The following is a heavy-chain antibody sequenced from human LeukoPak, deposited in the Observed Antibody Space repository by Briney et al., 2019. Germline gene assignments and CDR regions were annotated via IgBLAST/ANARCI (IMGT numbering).Heavy chain of an antibody. Sequence: PGGCLRLSCAASGFTFSNYGLHWVRQAPGKGLEWVAFIRSDGNIKYYADSVKGRFTISRDNSKNTLHLRMNSLRAEDTAVYYCAKDVPTAYFDYWGQGTLVTVSS. D-gene: IGHD1-1*01. J-gene: IGHJ4*02. CDR2: IRSDGNIK. V-gene: IGHV3-30*02. CDR1: GFTFSNYG. CDR3: AKDVPTAYFDY.